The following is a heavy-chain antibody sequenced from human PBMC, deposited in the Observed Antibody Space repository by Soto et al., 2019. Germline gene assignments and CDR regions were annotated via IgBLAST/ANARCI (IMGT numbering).Heavy chain of an antibody. D-gene: IGHD3-16*01. J-gene: IGHJ4*02. V-gene: IGHV3-30-3*01. CDR3: AREGAYTPHFDY. Sequence: GGSLSLSCAASGFTFSSYAMHWVRQAPGKGLEWVAVISYDGSNKYYADSVKGRFTISRDNSKNTLYLQMNSLRAEDTAVYYCAREGAYTPHFDYWGQGTLVTVSS. CDR2: ISYDGSNK. CDR1: GFTFSSYA.